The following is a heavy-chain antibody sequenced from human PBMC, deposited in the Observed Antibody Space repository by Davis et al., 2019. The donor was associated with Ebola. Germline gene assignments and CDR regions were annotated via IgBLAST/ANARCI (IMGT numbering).Heavy chain of an antibody. Sequence: SETLSLTCTVSGGSISSGGYYWSWIRQHPGKGLEWIGYIYYSGSTYYNPSLKSRVTISVDTSKNQFSLKLKSVTAADTAVYYCARTYDSSTFDYWGQGTLVTVSS. CDR1: GGSISSGGYY. J-gene: IGHJ4*02. V-gene: IGHV4-31*03. CDR3: ARTYDSSTFDY. D-gene: IGHD3-22*01. CDR2: IYYSGST.